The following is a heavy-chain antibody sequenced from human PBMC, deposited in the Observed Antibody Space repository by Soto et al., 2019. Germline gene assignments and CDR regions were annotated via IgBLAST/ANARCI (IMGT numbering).Heavy chain of an antibody. CDR2: ISVYNGNT. V-gene: IGHV1-18*01. CDR3: ARDQSIVMIVVAKNDAFDL. J-gene: IGHJ3*01. CDR1: GYSFASYG. D-gene: IGHD3-16*02. Sequence: QVHLVQSGAEVKKPGASVKVSCKASGYSFASYGISWVRQAPGQGLEWMGWISVYNGNTNYAQKFQGRVSMTTDTSTSTAYMELRKLRSDDTALYYGARDQSIVMIVVAKNDAFDLWGQGTMVTVSS.